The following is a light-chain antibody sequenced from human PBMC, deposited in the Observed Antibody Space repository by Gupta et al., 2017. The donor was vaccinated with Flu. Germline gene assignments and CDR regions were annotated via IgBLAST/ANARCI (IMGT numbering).Light chain of an antibody. CDR1: RSNIGSNS. CDR2: RNK. V-gene: IGLV1-44*01. J-gene: IGLJ1*01. CDR3: ATWDDGLNDYV. Sequence: QSVLPQPPSASGTPGQRVTISCSGDRSNIGSNSVSWYQQLPGAAPKLLMYRNKQRPSGVSDRFSGSQSGTSASLAISGLQSEDEADYYCATWDDGLNDYVFGSATKVTVL.